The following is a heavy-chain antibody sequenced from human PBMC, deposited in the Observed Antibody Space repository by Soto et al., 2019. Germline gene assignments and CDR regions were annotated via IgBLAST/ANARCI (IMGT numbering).Heavy chain of an antibody. D-gene: IGHD3-10*01. Sequence: SVKVSCKASGGTFSSHAISWVRQAPGQGLEWMGGIIPTLGIVKYAQKFQGRVTIAADKSTTTAYMELSSLRSEDTAVYYCARDYAPNYYGAGSYLPGYYYGMDVWAQGTTVTVSS. CDR3: ARDYAPNYYGAGSYLPGYYYGMDV. V-gene: IGHV1-69*10. CDR2: IIPTLGIV. J-gene: IGHJ6*02. CDR1: GGTFSSHA.